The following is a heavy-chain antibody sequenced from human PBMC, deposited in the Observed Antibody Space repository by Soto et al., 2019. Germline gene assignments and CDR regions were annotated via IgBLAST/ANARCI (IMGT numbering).Heavy chain of an antibody. Sequence: EVQLLESGGGLVQPGGSLRLSCAASGFTFSSYAMSWVRQAPGKGLEWVSAISGSGGSTYYADSVKGRFTISRDNSKNTLYLQMNSLRAEDTAVYYCAKDLVTTVTPKGYSDYWGQGTLVTVSS. V-gene: IGHV3-23*01. D-gene: IGHD4-4*01. CDR1: GFTFSSYA. CDR2: ISGSGGST. J-gene: IGHJ4*02. CDR3: AKDLVTTVTPKGYSDY.